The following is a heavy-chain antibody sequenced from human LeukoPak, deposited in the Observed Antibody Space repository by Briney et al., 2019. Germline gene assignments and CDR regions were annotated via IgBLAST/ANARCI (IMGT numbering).Heavy chain of an antibody. CDR3: ARPVTELTDWYFDL. D-gene: IGHD1-7*01. CDR1: GGSISRYY. V-gene: IGHV4-59*01. J-gene: IGHJ2*01. Sequence: SETLSLTCTVSGGSISRYYWSWIRQPPGKGLEWIGYIYYSGSIKYNPALKSRVTISVDTSKNQFSLKLSSVTAADTAVYYCARPVTELTDWYFDLWGRGTLVTVSS. CDR2: IYYSGSI.